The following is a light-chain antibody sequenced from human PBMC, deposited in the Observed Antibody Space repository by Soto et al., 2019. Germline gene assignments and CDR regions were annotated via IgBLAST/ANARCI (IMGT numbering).Light chain of an antibody. J-gene: IGKJ1*01. CDR3: QQAYNFPWT. Sequence: DIQVTQSPSSVSASVGDRVTITCRASLGISSYLAWYQQRPGTAHKLLIYGASTLQRGVSSRFSGSGSGTEFTLTISRLQPEDFATYYCQQAYNFPWTFGQGTKVEIK. CDR2: GAS. V-gene: IGKV1-12*01. CDR1: LGISSY.